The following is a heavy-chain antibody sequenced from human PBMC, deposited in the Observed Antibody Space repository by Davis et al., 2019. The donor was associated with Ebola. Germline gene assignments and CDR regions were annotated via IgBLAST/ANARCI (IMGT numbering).Heavy chain of an antibody. CDR1: GYTFTGYY. J-gene: IGHJ6*02. V-gene: IGHV1-2*04. CDR3: ARDPDNWNWSGYGMDV. D-gene: IGHD1-7*01. CDR2: INPNSGGT. Sequence: AASVKVSCRASGYTFTGYYMHWVRQAPGQGLEWMGWINPNSGGTNYAQKFQGWVTMTRDTSISTAYMELSSLRSEDTAVYYCARDPDNWNWSGYGMDVWGQGTTVTVSS.